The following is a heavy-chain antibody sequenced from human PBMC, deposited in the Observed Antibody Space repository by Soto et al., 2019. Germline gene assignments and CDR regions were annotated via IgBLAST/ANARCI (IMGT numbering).Heavy chain of an antibody. CDR2: ISTYNGNT. Sequence: QVQLVQPGAEVKKPGASVKVSCKASGYTFTTYAISWVRQAPGQGLEWMGRISTYNGNTKYAQKLQGRVTMTTDTSTSTAYMELRSLRSDDTAVYYCARDPQYSTSSQVFDSWGQGTLVTVSS. J-gene: IGHJ4*02. V-gene: IGHV1-18*01. CDR1: GYTFTTYA. D-gene: IGHD6-6*01. CDR3: ARDPQYSTSSQVFDS.